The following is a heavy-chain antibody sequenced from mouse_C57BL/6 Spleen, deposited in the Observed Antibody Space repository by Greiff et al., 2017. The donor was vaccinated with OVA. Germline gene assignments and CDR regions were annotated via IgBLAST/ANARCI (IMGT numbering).Heavy chain of an antibody. CDR2: IYPSDSET. V-gene: IGHV1-61*01. J-gene: IGHJ2*01. CDR3: ARRAGTGFDY. CDR1: GYTFTSYW. D-gene: IGHD4-1*01. Sequence: VQLQQPGAELVRPGSSVKLSCKASGYTFTSYWMDWVKQRPGQGLEWIGNIYPSDSETHYNQKFKDKATLTVDKSSSTAYMQLSSLTSEDSAVDYCARRAGTGFDYWGQGTTLTVSS.